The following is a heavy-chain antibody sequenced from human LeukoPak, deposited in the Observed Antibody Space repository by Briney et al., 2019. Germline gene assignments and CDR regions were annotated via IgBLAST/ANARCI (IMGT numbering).Heavy chain of an antibody. D-gene: IGHD1-26*01. V-gene: IGHV1-69*13. CDR2: IIPIFGTA. CDR3: ARGWAANDAFDI. Sequence: ASVKVSCKASGYTFTSYGISWVRQAPGQGLEWMGGIIPIFGTANYAQKFQGRVTITADESTSTAYMELSSPRSEDTAVYYCARGWAANDAFDIWGQGTMVTVSS. CDR1: GYTFTSYG. J-gene: IGHJ3*02.